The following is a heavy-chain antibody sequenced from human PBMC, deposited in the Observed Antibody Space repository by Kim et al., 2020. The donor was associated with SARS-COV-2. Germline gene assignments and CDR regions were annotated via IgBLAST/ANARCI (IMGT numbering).Heavy chain of an antibody. V-gene: IGHV1-69*13. CDR1: GGTFSSYA. J-gene: IGHJ6*02. CDR2: IIPIFGTA. D-gene: IGHD2-21*02. Sequence: SVKVSCKASGGTFSSYAISWVRQAPGQGLEWMGGIIPIFGTANYAQKFQGRVTITADESTSTAYMELSSLRSEDTAVYYCARGNPGFSLVTHYYYYYGMDVWGQGTTVTVSS. CDR3: ARGNPGFSLVTHYYYYYGMDV.